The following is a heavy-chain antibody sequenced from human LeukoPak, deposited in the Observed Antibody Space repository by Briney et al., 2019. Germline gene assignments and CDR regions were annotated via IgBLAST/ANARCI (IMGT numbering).Heavy chain of an antibody. CDR3: ARIKGGTSATISY. J-gene: IGHJ4*02. CDR2: IDQDGSEK. Sequence: QSGGSLRLSCAASGFTFSGYWMSWVRQAPGKGLEWVANIDQDGSEKYYVDSVKGRFTISKDNAKNSLFLQMNSLRADDTAVYYCARIKGGTSATISYWGQGTLVTVSS. CDR1: GFTFSGYW. V-gene: IGHV3-7*01. D-gene: IGHD1-26*01.